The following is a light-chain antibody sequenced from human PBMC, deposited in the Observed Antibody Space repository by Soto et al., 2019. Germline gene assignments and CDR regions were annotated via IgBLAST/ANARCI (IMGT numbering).Light chain of an antibody. J-gene: IGKJ1*01. V-gene: IGKV1-5*01. CDR1: QSISSW. CDR3: QQYNSYSQT. Sequence: DIQMTQSPSTLSASVGDRVTITCRASQSISSWLAWYQQKPGQAPKLLIYDASSLESGVPSRFSGSGSGTEFTLTISSLQPDDFATYYGQQYNSYSQTFGQGTKVEIK. CDR2: DAS.